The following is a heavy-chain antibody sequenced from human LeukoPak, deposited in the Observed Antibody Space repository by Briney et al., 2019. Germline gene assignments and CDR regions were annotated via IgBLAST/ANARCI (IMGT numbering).Heavy chain of an antibody. CDR2: IYYSGST. Sequence: SETLSLTCTVSGGSISSYYWSWIRQPPGKGLEWIGYIYYSGSTNYNPSLKSRVTISVDTSKNQFSLKLSSVTAADTAVYYCVTVDSSGYYLSYFDYWGQGTLVTVSS. CDR1: GGSISSYY. V-gene: IGHV4-59*01. D-gene: IGHD3-22*01. CDR3: VTVDSSGYYLSYFDY. J-gene: IGHJ4*02.